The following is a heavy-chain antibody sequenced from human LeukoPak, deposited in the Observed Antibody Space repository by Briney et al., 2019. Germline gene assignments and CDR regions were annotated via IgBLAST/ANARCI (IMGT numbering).Heavy chain of an antibody. D-gene: IGHD3-22*01. CDR2: IYTSGST. J-gene: IGHJ3*02. Sequence: SETLSLTCTVSGGSISSGSYYWSWIRQPAGKGLEGIGRIYTSGSTNYNPSLKRRVTISVDTSKNQFSLKLSSVTAADTAVYYCARETTYYYDSSGYYFDAFDIWGQGTMVTVSS. V-gene: IGHV4-61*02. CDR1: GGSISSGSYY. CDR3: ARETTYYYDSSGYYFDAFDI.